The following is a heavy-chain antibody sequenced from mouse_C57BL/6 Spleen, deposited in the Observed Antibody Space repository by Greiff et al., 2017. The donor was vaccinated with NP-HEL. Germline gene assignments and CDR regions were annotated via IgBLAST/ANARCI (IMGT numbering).Heavy chain of an antibody. Sequence: VQGVESGPELVKPGASVKISCKASGYAFSSSWMNWVKQRPGKGLEWIGRIYPGDGDTNYNGKFKGKATLTADKSSSTAYMQLSSLTSEDSAVYFCAIRHTPYGSSPYYFDYWGQGTTLTVSS. J-gene: IGHJ2*01. CDR2: IYPGDGDT. V-gene: IGHV1-82*01. CDR1: GYAFSSSW. D-gene: IGHD1-1*01. CDR3: AIRHTPYGSSPYYFDY.